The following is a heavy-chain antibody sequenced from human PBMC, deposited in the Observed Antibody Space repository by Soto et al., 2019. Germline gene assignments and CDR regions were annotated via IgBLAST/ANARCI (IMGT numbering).Heavy chain of an antibody. CDR1: GYTFTSYG. Sequence: VSVKVSCKASGYTFTSYGIHWVRQAPGQRLEWMGWINAANGDTKYSPKFQGRVTITRDTSASTAYMELSSLRSEDTAVYYCVRRHVSATGIDWFDPWGQGTLVTVSS. CDR3: VRRHVSATGIDWFDP. V-gene: IGHV1-3*01. D-gene: IGHD6-13*01. CDR2: INAANGDT. J-gene: IGHJ5*02.